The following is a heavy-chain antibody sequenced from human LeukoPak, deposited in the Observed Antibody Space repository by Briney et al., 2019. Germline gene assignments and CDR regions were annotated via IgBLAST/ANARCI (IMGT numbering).Heavy chain of an antibody. Sequence: SETLSLTCTVSGGSISSGGYYGSWIRQHPGKGLEWIGYIYYSGSTYYNPSLKSRVTISVDTSKNQFSLKLSSVTAADTAVYYCARAIDQLLDFDYWGQGTLVTVSS. J-gene: IGHJ4*02. CDR2: IYYSGST. CDR1: GGSISSGGYY. CDR3: ARAIDQLLDFDY. D-gene: IGHD2-2*01. V-gene: IGHV4-31*03.